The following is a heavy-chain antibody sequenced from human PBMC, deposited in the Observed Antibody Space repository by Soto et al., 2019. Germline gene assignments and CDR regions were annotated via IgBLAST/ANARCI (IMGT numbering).Heavy chain of an antibody. CDR2: IIPILGIA. V-gene: IGHV1-69*08. CDR3: ARDRETTWAPDWYFDL. J-gene: IGHJ2*01. CDR1: GGTFSSYT. Sequence: QVQLVQSGAEVKKPGSSVKVSCKASGGTFSSYTISWVRQAPGQGLEWMGRIIPILGIANYAQKFQGRVTITADKSTSTGYMERRSLRSEDTAVYYCARDRETTWAPDWYFDLWGRGTLVTVSS. D-gene: IGHD1-1*01.